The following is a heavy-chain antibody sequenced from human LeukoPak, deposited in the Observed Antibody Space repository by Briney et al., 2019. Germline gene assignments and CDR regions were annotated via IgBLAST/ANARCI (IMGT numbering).Heavy chain of an antibody. D-gene: IGHD3-22*01. Sequence: SETLSLTCTVSGDSISSRSWSWIRQHPGEGLEWIGYIYYSGSGSTTYNPSLKSRVTISADTSKNQFSLKLSSLTAADTAVYYCARQYYSHRSGYYAYYDFWSQGTLVTVSS. V-gene: IGHV4-59*11. CDR3: ARQYYSHRSGYYAYYDF. CDR1: GDSISSRS. J-gene: IGHJ4*02. CDR2: IYYSGSGST.